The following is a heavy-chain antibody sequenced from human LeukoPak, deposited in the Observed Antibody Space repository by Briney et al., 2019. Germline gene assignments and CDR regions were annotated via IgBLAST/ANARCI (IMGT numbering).Heavy chain of an antibody. CDR3: ARDNRDWAFDY. J-gene: IGHJ4*02. D-gene: IGHD2-21*02. V-gene: IGHV3-30*02. CDR2: IRYDGSNK. CDR1: GFTFSNYG. Sequence: PGRSLRLSCAASGFTFSNYGMNWARQGPGKGLEWVSFIRYDGSNKYYADSVKGRFTISRDNSKNTLVLQMNSLRSEDTAVYFCARDNRDWAFDYWGQGTLVTVSS.